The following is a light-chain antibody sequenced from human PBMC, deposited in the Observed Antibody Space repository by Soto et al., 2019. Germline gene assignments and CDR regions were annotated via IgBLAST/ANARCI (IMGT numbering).Light chain of an antibody. CDR2: GAS. CDR1: QSVSSK. J-gene: IGKJ1*01. CDR3: QQYGSSGT. Sequence: EIVRTHSPATLSVSPGERATLSCRASQSVSSKLAWYQQKPGQAPRLLIYGASNRATGIPDRFSGSGSGTDFTLTISRLEPEDFAVYYCQQYGSSGTFGQGTKVDIK. V-gene: IGKV3-20*01.